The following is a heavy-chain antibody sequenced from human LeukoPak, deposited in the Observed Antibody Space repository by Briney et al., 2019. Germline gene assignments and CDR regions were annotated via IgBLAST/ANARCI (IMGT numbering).Heavy chain of an antibody. V-gene: IGHV4-59*01. Sequence: SETLSLTCTVSGGSISGYYWTWIRQPPGKGLEWIGQIYYTGRADYNPSLKSRITISVDTSKNQFSLKLSSVTAADTAVYYCARDHVAARTFDYWGQGTLVTVSS. CDR3: ARDHVAARTFDY. J-gene: IGHJ4*02. CDR1: GGSISGYY. CDR2: IYYTGRA. D-gene: IGHD6-6*01.